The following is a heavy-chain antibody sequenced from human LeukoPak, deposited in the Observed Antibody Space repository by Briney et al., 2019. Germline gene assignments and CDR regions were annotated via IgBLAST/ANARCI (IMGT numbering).Heavy chain of an antibody. J-gene: IGHJ1*01. Sequence: PSETLSLTCTVSGGSISSYYWSWIRQPPGKGLEWIGYIYYSGSTNYNPSLKSRVTISVDTSKNQFSLKLSSVTAADTAVYYCARLYNSTWEGYFQHWGQGTLVTVSS. CDR2: IYYSGST. CDR1: GGSISSYY. CDR3: ARLYNSTWEGYFQH. V-gene: IGHV4-59*01. D-gene: IGHD6-13*01.